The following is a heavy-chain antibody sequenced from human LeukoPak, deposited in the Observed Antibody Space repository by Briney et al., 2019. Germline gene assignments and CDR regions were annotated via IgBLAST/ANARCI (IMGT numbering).Heavy chain of an antibody. CDR2: ISYDGSDK. D-gene: IGHD3-22*01. CDR1: GFTFSSYG. V-gene: IGHV3-30*18. Sequence: SGGSLRLSCAASGFTFSSYGMHWVRQAPGKGLEWVAVISYDGSDKNYADSVKGRFTIFRDNSKSTLYLQMNSLRAEDTAVYYCAKGIGSGGYWADYWGQGTLLTVSS. CDR3: AKGIGSGGYWADY. J-gene: IGHJ4*02.